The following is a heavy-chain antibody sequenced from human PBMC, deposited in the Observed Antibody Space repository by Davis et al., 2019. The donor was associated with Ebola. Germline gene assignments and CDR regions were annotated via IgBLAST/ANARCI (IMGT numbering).Heavy chain of an antibody. CDR3: AGDSNDNSGLSFNGMDV. CDR2: ISAYNGNT. D-gene: IGHD3-22*01. J-gene: IGHJ6*02. Sequence: SVKVSCKASRGTFSSYAISWVRQAPGQGLEWMGWISAYNGNTNYAQKLQGRVTMTTDTSTTTAYMELRSLRSDDTAVYYCAGDSNDNSGLSFNGMDVWGQGTTVTVSS. V-gene: IGHV1-18*01. CDR1: RGTFSSYA.